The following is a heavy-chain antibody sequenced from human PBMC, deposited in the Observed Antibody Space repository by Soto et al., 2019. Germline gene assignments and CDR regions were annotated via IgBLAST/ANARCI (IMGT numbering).Heavy chain of an antibody. D-gene: IGHD1-1*01. J-gene: IGHJ6*03. V-gene: IGHV3-9*02. CDR3: ARGPSDWTPLYSHYMDV. CDR1: GFSSDNYA. CDR2: INWNGETI. Sequence: EVQLVESGGGLAQPDRSLRLSCAASGFSSDNYAIHWVRQGPGKGLEWVSGINWNGETIAYADSVKGRFTISRDNAKNSLYLQMNSLRVEDTAVYYCARGPSDWTPLYSHYMDVWGKGTTVTVSS.